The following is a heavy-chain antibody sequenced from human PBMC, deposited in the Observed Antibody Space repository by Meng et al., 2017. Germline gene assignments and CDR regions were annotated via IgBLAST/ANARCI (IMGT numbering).Heavy chain of an antibody. J-gene: IGHJ4*02. CDR2: IYYSGST. D-gene: IGHD1-14*01. Sequence: SETLSLTCTVSGGSISSYYWSWIRQPPGKGLEWIGYIYYSGSTNYNPSLKSRVTISVDTSTNQFSLKLSSVTAADTAVYYCARDRMTGYFDYWGQGTLVTVSS. CDR1: GGSISSYY. V-gene: IGHV4-59*01. CDR3: ARDRMTGYFDY.